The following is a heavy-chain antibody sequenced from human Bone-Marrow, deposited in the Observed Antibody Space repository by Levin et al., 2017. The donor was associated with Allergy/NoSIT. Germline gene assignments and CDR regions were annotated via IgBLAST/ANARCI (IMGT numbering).Heavy chain of an antibody. V-gene: IGHV3-33*01. J-gene: IGHJ2*01. Sequence: QTGGSLRLSCEASGFTFNTYGIHWVRQAPGKGLEWVTAIWSDGTNRYDADSVKGRFTISRDNSKNMVYLQMNSLRAEDTAVYYCARDSRGGDFFSWYFDLWGRGSLVIVSS. D-gene: IGHD2-21*02. CDR1: GFTFNTYG. CDR3: ARDSRGGDFFSWYFDL. CDR2: IWSDGTNR.